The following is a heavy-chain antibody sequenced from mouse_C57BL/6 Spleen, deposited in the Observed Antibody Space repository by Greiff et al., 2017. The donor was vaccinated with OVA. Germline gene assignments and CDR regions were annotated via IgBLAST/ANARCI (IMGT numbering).Heavy chain of an antibody. Sequence: QVQLQQSGAELVRPGASVTLSCKASGYTFTDYEMHWVKQTPVHGLEWIGAIDPETGGTAYNQKFKGKAILTADKSSSTAYMELRSLTSEDSAVYYCTRGIEGFDYWGQGTTLTVSS. CDR1: GYTFTDYE. J-gene: IGHJ2*01. CDR2: IDPETGGT. CDR3: TRGIEGFDY. V-gene: IGHV1-15*01.